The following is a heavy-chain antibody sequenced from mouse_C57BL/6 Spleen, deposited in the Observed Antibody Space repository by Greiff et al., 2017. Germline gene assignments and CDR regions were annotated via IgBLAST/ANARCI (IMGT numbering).Heavy chain of an antibody. CDR2: IDPEDGDT. J-gene: IGHJ2*01. CDR1: GFNIKDYY. D-gene: IGHD3-2*02. CDR3: ARSAQATYYFDY. Sequence: EVQLQQSGAELVKPGASVKLSCTASGFNIKDYYMHWVKQRTEQGLEWIGRIDPEDGDTKYAPKFQGKATITADTSSNTAYLQLSSLTSEDTAVYYCARSAQATYYFDYWGQGTTLTVSS. V-gene: IGHV14-2*01.